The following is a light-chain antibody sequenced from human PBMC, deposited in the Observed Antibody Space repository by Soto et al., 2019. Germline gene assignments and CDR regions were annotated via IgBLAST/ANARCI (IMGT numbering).Light chain of an antibody. CDR3: QQYNSYLLT. Sequence: DIPMTQSPSTLSASVGDRVTITCRASQSISSWLAWYQQKPGKAPKLLIYDASSLESGVPSRFSGSRSGTELTLTISSLQPDDFAAYYCQQYNSYLLTFGGGTKVEIK. CDR2: DAS. V-gene: IGKV1-5*01. J-gene: IGKJ4*01. CDR1: QSISSW.